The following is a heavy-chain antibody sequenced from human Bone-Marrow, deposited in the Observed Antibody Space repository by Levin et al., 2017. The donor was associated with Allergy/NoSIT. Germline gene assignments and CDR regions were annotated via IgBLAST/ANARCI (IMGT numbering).Heavy chain of an antibody. CDR1: GSSITNFFW. J-gene: IGHJ4*02. CDR2: IFHTGAT. V-gene: IGHV4-28*01. Sequence: SETLSLTCAVSGSSITNFFWWGWVRQPPGKGLEWIGYIFHTGATQYNPSLKSRATLSVDSSKNQIFLSLSSLTAVDTAVYYCARMARCHHCDNWGQGTLVAVS. CDR3: ARMARCHHCDN. D-gene: IGHD2-2*01.